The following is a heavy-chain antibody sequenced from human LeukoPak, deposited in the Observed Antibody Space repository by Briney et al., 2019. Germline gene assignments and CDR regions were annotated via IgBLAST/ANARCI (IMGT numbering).Heavy chain of an antibody. CDR2: ISGSGGTT. D-gene: IGHD2-8*01. CDR1: GFTFSNYA. CDR3: AKDLVSLAPDTYFEY. J-gene: IGHJ4*02. Sequence: PGGSLRLSCAASGFTFSNYAMSWVRQAPGKGLGWVSVISGSGGTTYYADSVKGRFTISRDKSKNTLYLQMNSLRAEDTAVYYCAKDLVSLAPDTYFEYWGQGTLVTVSS. V-gene: IGHV3-23*01.